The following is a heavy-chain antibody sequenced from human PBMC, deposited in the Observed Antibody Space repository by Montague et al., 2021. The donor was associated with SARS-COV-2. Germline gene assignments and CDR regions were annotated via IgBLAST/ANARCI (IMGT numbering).Heavy chain of an antibody. J-gene: IGHJ4*02. V-gene: IGHV3-21*01. CDR2: ISSSSSYI. CDR3: ARNLGSGWAFFDY. CDR1: GFTFSSYS. Sequence: SLRLSCAASGFTFSSYSMNWVRQAPGKGLEWVSSISSSSSYIYYADSVKGRFTISRDDAKNSLYLQVNSLRAEDTAVYYCARNLGSGWAFFDYWGQGTLVTVSS. D-gene: IGHD6-19*01.